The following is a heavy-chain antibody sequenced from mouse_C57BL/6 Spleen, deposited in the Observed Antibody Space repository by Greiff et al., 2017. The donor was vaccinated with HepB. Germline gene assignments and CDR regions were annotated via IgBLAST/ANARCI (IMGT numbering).Heavy chain of an antibody. Sequence: EVQLQESGPGLVKPSQSLSLTCSVTGYSITSGYYWNWIRQFPGNKLEWMGYISYDGSNNYNPSLKNRISITRDTSKNQFFLKLNSVTTEDTATYYCATTVVATNYWGQGTSVTVSS. CDR3: ATTVVATNY. CDR1: GYSITSGYY. V-gene: IGHV3-6*01. D-gene: IGHD1-1*01. J-gene: IGHJ4*01. CDR2: ISYDGSN.